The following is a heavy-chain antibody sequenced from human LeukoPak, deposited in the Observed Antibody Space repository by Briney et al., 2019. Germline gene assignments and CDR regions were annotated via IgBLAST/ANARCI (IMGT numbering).Heavy chain of an antibody. V-gene: IGHV4-61*02. Sequence: SETLSLTCTVSGGSISSGSYYWSWIRQPAGKGLEWIGRIYTSGSTNYNPSLKSRVTISVDKSKKQFSLKLSSVTAADTAVYYCARDGIAAAGTRDHHWFDPWGQGTLVTVSS. CDR3: ARDGIAAAGTRDHHWFDP. D-gene: IGHD6-13*01. CDR2: IYTSGST. J-gene: IGHJ5*02. CDR1: GGSISSGSYY.